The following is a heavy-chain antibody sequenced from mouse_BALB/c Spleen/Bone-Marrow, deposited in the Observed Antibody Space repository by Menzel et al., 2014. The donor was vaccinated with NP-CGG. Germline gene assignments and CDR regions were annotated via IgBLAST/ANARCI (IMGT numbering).Heavy chain of an antibody. Sequence: EVHLVESGGGLVQPGGSLRLSCATSGFTFTDNYMTWVRQPPGKALEWLGFIRNKANGYTTEYSASVKGRFTISRDNSQSILYLQMNTLRAEDSATYYCARDSDWSAYWGQGTLVTVSA. CDR2: IRNKANGYTT. CDR3: ARDSDWSAY. CDR1: GFTFTDNY. V-gene: IGHV7-3*02. J-gene: IGHJ3*01.